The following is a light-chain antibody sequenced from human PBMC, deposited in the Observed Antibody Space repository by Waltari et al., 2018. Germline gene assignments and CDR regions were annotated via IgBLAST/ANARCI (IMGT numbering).Light chain of an antibody. Sequence: QSALTQPASVSGSPGQSITISCTGTSSDVGGYNYFSWYQQPPGKAPKLMIYDVSNRPSGVSNRFSGSKSGNTASLTISGLQAEDEADYYCSSYTSSSHVVFGGGTKLTVL. J-gene: IGLJ2*01. V-gene: IGLV2-14*01. CDR1: SSDVGGYNY. CDR3: SSYTSSSHVV. CDR2: DVS.